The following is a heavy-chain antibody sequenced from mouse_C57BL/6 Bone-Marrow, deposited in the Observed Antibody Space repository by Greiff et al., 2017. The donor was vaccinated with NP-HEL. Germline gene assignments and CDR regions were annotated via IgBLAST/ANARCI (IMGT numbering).Heavy chain of an antibody. CDR2: IRSKSNNYAT. D-gene: IGHD1-1*01. J-gene: IGHJ3*01. CDR1: GFSFNTYA. V-gene: IGHV10-1*01. CDR3: VRDHSSSLLAWCAY. Sequence: EVKLVESGGGLVQPKGSLKLSCAASGFSFNTYAMNWVRQAPGKGLEWVARIRSKSNNYATYYADSVKDRFTISRDDSDRMLYLQMNNLKTEETAMYYCVRDHSSSLLAWCAYWGQGTLVTVSA.